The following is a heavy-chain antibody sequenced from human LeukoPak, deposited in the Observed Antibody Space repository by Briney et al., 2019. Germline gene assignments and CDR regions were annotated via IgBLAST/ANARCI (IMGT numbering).Heavy chain of an antibody. CDR3: ARVGYSSGWPDY. CDR2: IYYSGST. J-gene: IGHJ4*02. D-gene: IGHD6-19*01. CDR1: GGSISSYY. Sequence: SETLSLTCTVSGGSISSYYWSWIRQPPGKGLEWIGYIYYSGSTNYNPSLKSRVTISIDTSKKQFSLKLSSVTAAVTAVYYCARVGYSSGWPDYWGQGTLVTASS. V-gene: IGHV4-59*01.